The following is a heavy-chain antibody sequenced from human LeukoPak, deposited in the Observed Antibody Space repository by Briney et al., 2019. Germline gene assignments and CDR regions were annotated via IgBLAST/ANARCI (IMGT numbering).Heavy chain of an antibody. J-gene: IGHJ4*02. CDR2: LNPQTGDT. V-gene: IGHV1-2*02. D-gene: IGHD3-9*01. CDR1: GNYF. Sequence: ASVKVSCKASGNYFIHWVRQAPGQGLEWMGWLNPQTGDTHFAQKFQGRVTFTRDASISTAYMAMSRLRSDDTAVFYCARGSRYHDWLSPLDSWGQGTLVTVSS. CDR3: ARGSRYHDWLSPLDS.